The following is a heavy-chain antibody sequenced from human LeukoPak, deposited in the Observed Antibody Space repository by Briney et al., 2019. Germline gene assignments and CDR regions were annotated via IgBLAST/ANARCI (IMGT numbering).Heavy chain of an antibody. J-gene: IGHJ6*02. D-gene: IGHD6-19*01. CDR2: ISYDGSNK. CDR1: GFVFSSAW. CDR3: AKESSYSSGWYMSVRSNSYGMDV. V-gene: IGHV3-30*18. Sequence: GGSLRLSCAASGFVFSSAWMTWVRQAPGKGLEWVAVISYDGSNKYYADSVKGRFTISRDNSKNTLYLQMNSLRAEDTAVYYCAKESSYSSGWYMSVRSNSYGMDVWGQGTTVTVSS.